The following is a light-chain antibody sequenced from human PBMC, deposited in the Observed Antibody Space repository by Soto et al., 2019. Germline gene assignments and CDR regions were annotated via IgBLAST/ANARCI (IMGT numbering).Light chain of an antibody. CDR3: QQYGSSPPRT. CDR1: QRVSSSY. V-gene: IGKV3-20*01. CDR2: GAS. J-gene: IGKJ2*01. Sequence: EIVLTQSPGTPSLSPRETATLSCRAIQRVSSSYLAWYQQKSGQAPRHLIYGASSKDTVIPDRFSGSGSGTHFTLTISRLEPKELEVYYCQQYGSSPPRTFGQGKKLEIK.